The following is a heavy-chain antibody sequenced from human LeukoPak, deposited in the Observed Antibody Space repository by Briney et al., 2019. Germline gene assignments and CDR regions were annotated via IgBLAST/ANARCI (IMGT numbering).Heavy chain of an antibody. D-gene: IGHD3-22*01. V-gene: IGHV3-74*01. Sequence: GGSLRLSCAASGFTFSSYWMHWVRQAPGKGLVWVSRINSDGSSTSYADSVKGRFTISRDNAKNTLYLQMNSLRAEDTAVYYCAREGYSSGYIDYWGQGTLVTVSS. CDR3: AREGYSSGYIDY. CDR1: GFTFSSYW. CDR2: INSDGSST. J-gene: IGHJ4*02.